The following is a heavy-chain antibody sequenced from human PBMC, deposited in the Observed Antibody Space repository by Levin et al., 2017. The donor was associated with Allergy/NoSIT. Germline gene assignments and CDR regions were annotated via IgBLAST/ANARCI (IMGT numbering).Heavy chain of an antibody. J-gene: IGHJ4*02. CDR1: GGSISSYY. CDR2: IYYSGST. D-gene: IGHD3-10*01. CDR3: AREKGSGSYYYFDY. Sequence: PSETLSLTCTVSGGSISSYYWSWIRQPPGKGLEWIGYIYYSGSTNYNPSLKSRVTISVDTSKNQFSLKLSSVTAADTAVYYCAREKGSGSYYYFDYWGQGTLVTVSS. V-gene: IGHV4-59*01.